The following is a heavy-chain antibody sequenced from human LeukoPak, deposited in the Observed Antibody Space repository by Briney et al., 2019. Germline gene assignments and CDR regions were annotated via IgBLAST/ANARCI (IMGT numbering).Heavy chain of an antibody. CDR1: GFTFSDYY. CDR3: ASTPPRDGSGSYDY. J-gene: IGHJ4*02. V-gene: IGHV3-11*03. CDR2: IRSSSSYT. D-gene: IGHD3-10*01. Sequence: GGSLRLSCAASGFTFSDYYMSWIRQAPGKGLEWGSDIRSSSSYTNYADSVKGRFTISRDDAKNSLYLQMNSLRAEDTAVYYCASTPPRDGSGSYDYWGQGTLVTVSS.